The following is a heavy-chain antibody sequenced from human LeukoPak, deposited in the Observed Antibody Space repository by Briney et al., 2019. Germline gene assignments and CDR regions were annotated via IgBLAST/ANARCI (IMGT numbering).Heavy chain of an antibody. V-gene: IGHV3-23*01. CDR1: GFTFSIYT. Sequence: GGSLRLSCAASGFTFSIYTMTWVRQAPGRGLEWVSAISADGSSIDYTDSARGRFTISRDNSKNTLYLQMNSLRAEDTAVYYCARDRAVRGVDFDYWGQGTLVTVSS. J-gene: IGHJ4*02. D-gene: IGHD3-10*01. CDR2: ISADGSSI. CDR3: ARDRAVRGVDFDY.